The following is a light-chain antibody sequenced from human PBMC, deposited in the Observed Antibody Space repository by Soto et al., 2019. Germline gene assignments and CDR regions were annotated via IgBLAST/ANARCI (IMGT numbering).Light chain of an antibody. Sequence: DLQMTQSPSTLSASVGDRVTITCRASQSISSWLAWYQQKPGKAPKLLIYAASTLQSGVPSRFSGSGSGTDFTLTISCLQSEDFATYYCQQYYSYPLAFGQGTKVEIK. CDR3: QQYYSYPLA. CDR2: AAS. CDR1: QSISSW. V-gene: IGKV1-5*01. J-gene: IGKJ1*01.